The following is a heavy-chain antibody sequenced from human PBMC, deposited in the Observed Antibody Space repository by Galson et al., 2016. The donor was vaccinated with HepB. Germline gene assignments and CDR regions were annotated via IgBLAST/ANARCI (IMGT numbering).Heavy chain of an antibody. CDR1: GFTVSSDY. CDR2: INTDGSST. J-gene: IGHJ4*02. Sequence: SLRLSCAASGFTVSSDYMNWVRQAPGKGLEWVSRINTDGSSTSYADSVKGRFTISRDNAKNTLYLQMNSLRAEDTAVYYCARGGSRPIDYWGQGTLVTVSS. CDR3: ARGGSRPIDY. V-gene: IGHV3-74*01. D-gene: IGHD1-26*01.